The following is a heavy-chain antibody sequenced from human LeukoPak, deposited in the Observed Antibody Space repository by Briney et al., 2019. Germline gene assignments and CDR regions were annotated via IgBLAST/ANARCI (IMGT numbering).Heavy chain of an antibody. J-gene: IGHJ2*01. CDR1: GGSISNYY. Sequence: SETLSLTCTVSGGSISNYYWSWVQQPPGKGLEWIGYIYYSGSTTYNPSLKSRVTISADTSKNQFSLKLSSVTAADTAVYYCARRTYFDLWGRGTLVTVSS. CDR2: IYYSGST. V-gene: IGHV4-59*08. CDR3: ARRTYFDL.